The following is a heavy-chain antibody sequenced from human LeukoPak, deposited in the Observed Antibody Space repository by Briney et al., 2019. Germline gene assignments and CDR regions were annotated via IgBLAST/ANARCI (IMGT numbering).Heavy chain of an antibody. V-gene: IGHV3-23*01. CDR3: AKEDYSGSYYFDY. Sequence: PGGSLRLSCAVSGFIFSSYGMSWVRQAPGKGLEWVSVSGSGGSTYYADSVKGRFTISRDNSKNTLYLQMNSLRAEDTAVYYCAKEDYSGSYYFDYWGQGTLVTVSS. D-gene: IGHD1-26*01. CDR2: SGSGGST. CDR1: GFIFSSYG. J-gene: IGHJ4*02.